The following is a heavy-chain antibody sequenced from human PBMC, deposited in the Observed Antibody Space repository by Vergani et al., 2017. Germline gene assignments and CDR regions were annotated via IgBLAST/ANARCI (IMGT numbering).Heavy chain of an antibody. J-gene: IGHJ4*02. D-gene: IGHD3-22*01. CDR1: GFTFDDYA. CDR3: ARGGPYYYDSSGYYYVRY. CDR2: ISWNSGSI. Sequence: EVQLVESGGGLVQPGRSLRLSCAASGFTFDDYAMHWVRQAPGKGLEWVSGISWNSGSIGYADSVKGRFTISRDNAKNSLYLQMNSLRAEDTALYYCARGGPYYYDSSGYYYVRYWGQGTLVTVSS. V-gene: IGHV3-9*01.